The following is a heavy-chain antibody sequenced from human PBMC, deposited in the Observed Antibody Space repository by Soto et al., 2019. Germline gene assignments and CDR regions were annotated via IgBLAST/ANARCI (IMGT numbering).Heavy chain of an antibody. CDR3: GRRGGDDQPFDH. CDR2: IYHSGST. J-gene: IGHJ4*02. D-gene: IGHD3-16*01. V-gene: IGHV4-30-2*01. Sequence: SETLSLTCAVSGGSISSGGYSWSWIRQPPGKGLEWIGYIYHSGSTYYNPSLKSRVTISVDRSKNQFSLKLSSVTAADTAVYYCGRRGGDDQPFDHWGQETMVTVS. CDR1: GGSISSGGYS.